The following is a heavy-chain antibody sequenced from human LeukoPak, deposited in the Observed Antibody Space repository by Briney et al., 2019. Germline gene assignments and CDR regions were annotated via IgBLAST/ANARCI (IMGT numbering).Heavy chain of an antibody. Sequence: GGSLRLSCAASGFTFDDYTMHWVRHAPGKGLEWVSGINWNGGSIGYADSVKGRFTISRDNAKNSLYLQMNSLRAEDTAVYYCARDRDWNSGFDYWGQGTPVTVSS. V-gene: IGHV3-9*01. CDR2: INWNGGSI. CDR3: ARDRDWNSGFDY. J-gene: IGHJ4*02. D-gene: IGHD1-7*01. CDR1: GFTFDDYT.